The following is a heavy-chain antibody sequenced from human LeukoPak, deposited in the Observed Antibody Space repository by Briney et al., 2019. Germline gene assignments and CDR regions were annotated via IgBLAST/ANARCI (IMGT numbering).Heavy chain of an antibody. CDR3: VRGPPWGYYMDV. CDR2: INPNSGGT. V-gene: IGHV1-2*02. D-gene: IGHD7-27*01. J-gene: IGHJ6*03. Sequence: ASVKVSCKASGYTFTGYYMHWVRQAPGQGLEWMGWINPNSGGTNYAQKFQGRVTVTRDTSISTAYMELSRLRSDDTAVYYCVRGPPWGYYMDVWGKGTTVTVSS. CDR1: GYTFTGYY.